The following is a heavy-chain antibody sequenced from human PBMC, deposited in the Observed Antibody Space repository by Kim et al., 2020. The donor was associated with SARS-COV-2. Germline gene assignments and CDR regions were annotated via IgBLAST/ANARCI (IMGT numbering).Heavy chain of an antibody. D-gene: IGHD2-15*01. CDR3: AKDTGVGGMDV. V-gene: IGHV3-43*01. J-gene: IGHJ6*02. Sequence: YYVDSVKGRFTMSRDNGKSTLYLQMNSLRSEDTALYYCAKDTGVGGMDVWGQGTTVTVSS.